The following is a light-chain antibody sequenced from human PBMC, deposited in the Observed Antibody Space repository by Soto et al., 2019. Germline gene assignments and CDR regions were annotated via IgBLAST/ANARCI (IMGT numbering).Light chain of an antibody. J-gene: IGLJ1*01. Sequence: QSALTQPRSVSGSPGQSVTISCTGTSSDVGGYNYVSWYQQHPGKAPKLMIYDVSKRPSGVPDRFSSSKSGNTASLTISGLQAEDEADYYCCSYAGSVYVFGTGTKVTVL. V-gene: IGLV2-11*01. CDR2: DVS. CDR1: SSDVGGYNY. CDR3: CSYAGSVYV.